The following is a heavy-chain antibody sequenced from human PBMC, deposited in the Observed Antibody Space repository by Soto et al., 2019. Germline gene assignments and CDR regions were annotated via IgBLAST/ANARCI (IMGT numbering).Heavy chain of an antibody. J-gene: IGHJ4*01. V-gene: IGHV3-23*01. D-gene: IGHD2-2*01. CDR1: GFTFSSYG. CDR2: VSSSGGNT. CDR3: AKGSRGVVVPAAMY. Sequence: EVQLLESGGGLVQPGGSLRLSCAASGFTFSSYGMSWVRQPAGKRLEWVSAVSSSGGNTNYAGSVKARFTISRHNSKNTLYLQMNSLRAEDTAVYYCAKGSRGVVVPAAMYWGQGTLVTVSS.